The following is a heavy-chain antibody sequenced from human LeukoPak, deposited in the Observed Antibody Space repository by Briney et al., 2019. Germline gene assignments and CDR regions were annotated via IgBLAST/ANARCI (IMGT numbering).Heavy chain of an antibody. D-gene: IGHD2-15*01. J-gene: IGHJ4*02. V-gene: IGHV3-23*01. CDR1: GFTFSSYA. CDR2: ISGSGGST. CDR3: ARGWVLGYCSGGSCHLPLAPFDY. Sequence: PGGSLRLSCAASGFTFSSYAMSWVRQAPGKGLEWVSAISGSGGSTYYADSVKGRFTISRDNSKNTLYLQMNSLRAEDTAVYYCARGWVLGYCSGGSCHLPLAPFDYWGQGTLVTVSS.